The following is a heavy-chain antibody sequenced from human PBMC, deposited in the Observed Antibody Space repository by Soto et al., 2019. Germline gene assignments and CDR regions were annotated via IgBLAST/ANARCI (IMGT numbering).Heavy chain of an antibody. CDR2: IYHSGST. D-gene: IGHD2-15*01. CDR3: ARAGRGYCSGGSCYSGLHGMDV. J-gene: IGHJ6*02. Sequence: PSETLSLTCAVSGGSISSSKWWRWVRQPPGKGLEWIGEIYHSGSTNYNPSLKSRVTISVDKSKNQFSLKLSSVTAADTAVYYCARAGRGYCSGGSCYSGLHGMDVWGQGTTVTVS. CDR1: GGSISSSKW. V-gene: IGHV4-4*02.